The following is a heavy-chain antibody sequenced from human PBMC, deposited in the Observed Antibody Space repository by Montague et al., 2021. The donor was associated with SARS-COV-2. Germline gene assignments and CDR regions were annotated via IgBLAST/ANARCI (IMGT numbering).Heavy chain of an antibody. CDR3: ARFPTSYYYDSKAAPATPDAFDI. J-gene: IGHJ3*02. Sequence: SETLSLTCTVSGGSISSSSYYWGWLRQPPGKGLEWIGSIYYGGSTYYSPSLKSRVTISVDTSKNQFSLKLSSVIAADTAVYYCARFPTSYYYDSKAAPATPDAFDIWGQGTMVTVSS. V-gene: IGHV4-39*01. CDR2: IYYGGST. D-gene: IGHD3-22*01. CDR1: GGSISSSSYY.